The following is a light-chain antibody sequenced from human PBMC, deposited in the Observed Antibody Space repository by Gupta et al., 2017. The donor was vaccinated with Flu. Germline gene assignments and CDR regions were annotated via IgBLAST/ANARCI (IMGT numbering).Light chain of an antibody. CDR3: KARDNNGDVV. J-gene: IGLJ2*01. CDR1: SLSSYF. V-gene: IGLV3-19*01. Sequence: SSALTQGPAVSVAFGQTVRSTCQGDSLSSYFASWYQQGPGQAPILLLYGENNRPAGIPARFSCSTSGNIASVTITGAQEEEEADYYCKARDNNGDVVFGGGTKLTVL. CDR2: GEN.